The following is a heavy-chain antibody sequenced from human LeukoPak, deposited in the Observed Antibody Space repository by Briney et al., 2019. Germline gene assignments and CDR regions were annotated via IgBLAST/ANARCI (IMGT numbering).Heavy chain of an antibody. CDR1: GDSVSSNSAA. V-gene: IGHV6-1*01. Sequence: SQTLSLTCAIPGDSVSSNSAAWNWIRQSPSRGLEWLGRTYYRAKWYNDYAVSVKSRITINPDTSKNQFSLQLNSVTPEDTAVYYCARDGARIAAAGSYYGMDVWGQGTTVTVSS. J-gene: IGHJ6*02. D-gene: IGHD6-13*01. CDR3: ARDGARIAAAGSYYGMDV. CDR2: TYYRAKWYN.